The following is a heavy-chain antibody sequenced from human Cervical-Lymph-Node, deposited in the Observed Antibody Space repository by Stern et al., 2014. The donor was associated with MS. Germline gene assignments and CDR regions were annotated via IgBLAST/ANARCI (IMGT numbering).Heavy chain of an antibody. J-gene: IGHJ3*01. D-gene: IGHD1-14*01. CDR3: ARGNRQHVFDV. CDR1: GFSFSSYA. Sequence: VQLVESGGGVVQPGTSLRLSCAASGFSFSSYAKHWVRQAPGKGLEWVTIISYDGSDSYYADSVKGRFTVSRDNSRNTLYVQMNSLRVEDTAVYYCARGNRQHVFDVWGQGTMVIVSS. CDR2: ISYDGSDS. V-gene: IGHV3-30*01.